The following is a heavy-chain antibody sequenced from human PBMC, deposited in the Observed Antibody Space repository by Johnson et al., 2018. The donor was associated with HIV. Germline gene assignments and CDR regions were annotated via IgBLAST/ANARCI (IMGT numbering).Heavy chain of an antibody. V-gene: IGHV3-20*04. CDR1: GFTFDDYG. CDR3: ARDSRIGTMVLLSDAFDI. D-gene: IGHD3-10*01. Sequence: VQLVESGGGVVRPGGSLRLSCAASGFTFDDYGMSWVRQAPGKGLEWVSGINWNGGSTGYADSVKGRFTISRDNAKNSLYLQMNSLSAEDTALYYCARDSRIGTMVLLSDAFDIWGQGTMVTVSS. J-gene: IGHJ3*02. CDR2: INWNGGST.